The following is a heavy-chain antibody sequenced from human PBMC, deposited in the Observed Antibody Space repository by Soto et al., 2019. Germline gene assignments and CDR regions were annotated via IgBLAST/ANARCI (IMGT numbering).Heavy chain of an antibody. CDR1: GFTFSSYW. J-gene: IGHJ3*02. D-gene: IGHD5-12*01. V-gene: IGHV3-7*01. CDR2: IKQDGSEK. Sequence: GGSLRLSCAASGFTFSSYWMSWVRQAPGKGLEWVANIKQDGSEKYYVDSVKGRFTISRDNAKNSLYLQMNSLRAEDTAVYYCAREHSPGYPSLGAFDIWGQGTMVTVSS. CDR3: AREHSPGYPSLGAFDI.